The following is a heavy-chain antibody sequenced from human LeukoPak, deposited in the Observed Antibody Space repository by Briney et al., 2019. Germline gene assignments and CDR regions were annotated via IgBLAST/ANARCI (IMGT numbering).Heavy chain of an antibody. Sequence: GGSLRLSCAASGFTFSKYWMNWVRQAPGKGLEWVANINQDGSEKHYVDSVKGRFTISRDNAKNSLYLQMNSLRAEDTAVYYCATLPERGYYYDSSGDYWGQGTLVTVSS. CDR2: INQDGSEK. D-gene: IGHD3-22*01. V-gene: IGHV3-7*01. CDR3: ATLPERGYYYDSSGDY. J-gene: IGHJ4*02. CDR1: GFTFSKYW.